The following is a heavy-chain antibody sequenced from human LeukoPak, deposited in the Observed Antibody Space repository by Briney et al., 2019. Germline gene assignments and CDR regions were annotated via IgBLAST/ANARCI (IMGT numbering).Heavy chain of an antibody. D-gene: IGHD3-22*01. J-gene: IGHJ4*02. V-gene: IGHV3-23*01. CDR1: GFTFSSYA. CDR3: AKNYYDSSAYFDY. Sequence: GGSLRLSCAASGFTFSSYAMSWVRQAPGKGLEWVSAISGSGGNTYYADSVKGRFTISRDNSKNTLYLQMDSLRAEDTAVYYCAKNYYDSSAYFDYWGQGTLVTVSS. CDR2: ISGSGGNT.